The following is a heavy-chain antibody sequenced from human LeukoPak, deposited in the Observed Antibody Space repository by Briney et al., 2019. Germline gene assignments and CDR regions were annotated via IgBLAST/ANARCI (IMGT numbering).Heavy chain of an antibody. CDR2: VYWDDEK. CDR1: GFSLSRNGVG. J-gene: IGHJ4*02. V-gene: IGHV2-5*02. CDR3: ARFYATTHYFDY. Sequence: SGPTLVNPTQTLTLTCTFSGFSLSRNGVGVTWIRQPPGKALEWLATVYWDDEKAYSPSLKTRVIITKDSSKNQVVLIMTNMDPVDTATYYCARFYATTHYFDYWGQGILVTVSS. D-gene: IGHD2/OR15-2a*01.